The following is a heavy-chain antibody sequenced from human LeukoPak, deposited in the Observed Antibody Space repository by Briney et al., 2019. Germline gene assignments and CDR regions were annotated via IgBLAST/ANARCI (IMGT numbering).Heavy chain of an antibody. J-gene: IGHJ4*02. CDR2: IYSSGGT. Sequence: SETLSLTCTVSGGSISDYCWSWIRQPAGRGLEWIGRIYSSGGTTYSPSLNSRVTMSVDRSKNQFSLKLDSVTAADTAVYYCARDKSVYHGDYFDYWGQGILITVSS. D-gene: IGHD3-3*01. V-gene: IGHV4-4*07. CDR3: ARDKSVYHGDYFDY. CDR1: GGSISDYC.